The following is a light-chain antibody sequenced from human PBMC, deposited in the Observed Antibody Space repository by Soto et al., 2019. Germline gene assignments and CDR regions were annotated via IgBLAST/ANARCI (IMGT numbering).Light chain of an antibody. J-gene: IGKJ3*01. CDR2: KAS. Sequence: IHMTQSPSTLSGSVIDIVTSTFQALQTISSWLAWYQQKPGKAPKLLIYKASTLKSRVPSRFSVSGSGTEFTLTISSLQAEDFAVYYCQQYNDWPFTFGPGTKVDIK. CDR1: QTISSW. V-gene: IGKV1-5*03. CDR3: QQYNDWPFT.